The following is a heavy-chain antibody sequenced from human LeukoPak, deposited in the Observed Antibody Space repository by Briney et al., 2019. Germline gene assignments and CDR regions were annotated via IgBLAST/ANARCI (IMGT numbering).Heavy chain of an antibody. V-gene: IGHV3-7*03. J-gene: IGHJ5*02. D-gene: IGHD3-3*01. CDR1: GFTFGKYW. CDR2: IKLDGSEK. Sequence: GGSLRLSCVASGFTFGKYWMSWVRQAPGKGLEWVANIKLDGSEKNYVDSVKGRFTISRDNTKNSLYLQMNSLRVEDTAVFYCARDQYDTWSRRGNFDPWGQGTLVIVSS. CDR3: ARDQYDTWSRRGNFDP.